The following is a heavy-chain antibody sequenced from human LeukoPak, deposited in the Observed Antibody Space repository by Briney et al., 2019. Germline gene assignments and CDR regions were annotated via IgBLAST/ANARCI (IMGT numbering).Heavy chain of an antibody. CDR1: GFTVSSNY. CDR2: IYSGGST. CDR3: ARDSGSGSYFLPNGY. J-gene: IGHJ4*02. V-gene: IGHV3-53*01. D-gene: IGHD3-10*01. Sequence: GGSLRLSCAASGFTVSSNYMSWVRQAPGKGLEWVSVIYSGGSTYYADSVKGRFTISRDNSKNTLYLQMNSLRAEDTAVYYCARDSGSGSYFLPNGYWGQGTLVTVSS.